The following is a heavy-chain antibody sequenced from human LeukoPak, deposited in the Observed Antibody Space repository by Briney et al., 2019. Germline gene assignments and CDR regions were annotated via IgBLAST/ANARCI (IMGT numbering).Heavy chain of an antibody. CDR1: GGSISSYY. J-gene: IGHJ3*02. V-gene: IGHV4-59*01. Sequence: SETLSLTCTVSGGSISSYYWSWIRQPPGKGLEWIGYIYYSGSTNYNPSLKSRVTISVDTSKNQFSLKLSSVTAADTAVYYCARGKGSGSYYYAFDIWGQGTMVTVSS. D-gene: IGHD3-10*01. CDR3: ARGKGSGSYYYAFDI. CDR2: IYYSGST.